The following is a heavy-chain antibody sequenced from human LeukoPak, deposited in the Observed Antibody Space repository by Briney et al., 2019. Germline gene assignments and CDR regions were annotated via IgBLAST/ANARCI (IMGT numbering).Heavy chain of an antibody. V-gene: IGHV3-20*04. CDR1: GSTFDIDG. CDR2: INWNGGST. J-gene: IGHJ4*02. CDR3: AKVFYRPTLIAVVTKGYFDY. Sequence: GGSLRLSCAPDGSTFDIDGMGWARHQPGRGLGWPSEINWNGGSTGYADSVKGRFTISRDNSKNTLYLQMNSLRAEDTAVYYCAKVFYRPTLIAVVTKGYFDYWGQGTLVTVSS. D-gene: IGHD3-22*01.